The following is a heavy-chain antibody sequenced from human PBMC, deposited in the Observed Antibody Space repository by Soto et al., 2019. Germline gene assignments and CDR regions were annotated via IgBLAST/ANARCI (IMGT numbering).Heavy chain of an antibody. V-gene: IGHV3-9*01. CDR2: ISWNSGSI. D-gene: IGHD2-2*01. CDR3: AKVWCSRTSCYALDY. Sequence: EVQLVESGGGLVQPGRSLRLSCAASGFTFDDYVMHWVRQAPGKGLEWVSGISWNSGSIGYADSVKGRFTISRDNAKNSLYLQMNSLRAEDTAFYYCAKVWCSRTSCYALDYWGQGTLVTVSS. J-gene: IGHJ4*02. CDR1: GFTFDDYV.